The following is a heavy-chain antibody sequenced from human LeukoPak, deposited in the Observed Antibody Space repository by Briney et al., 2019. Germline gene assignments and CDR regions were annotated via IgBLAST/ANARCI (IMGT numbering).Heavy chain of an antibody. V-gene: IGHV4-59*01. D-gene: IGHD3-10*01. J-gene: IGHJ6*02. CDR1: GGSISNYD. CDR3: ARAGGSGSYSYYGMDV. Sequence: SETLSLTCRVSGGSISNYDWSWIRQPPGKGLEWIWYLYYSGDTNYIPSLKSRVTISVETSKNQFSLSLSSATAADTAVYYCARAGGSGSYSYYGMDVWGQGTTVTVSS. CDR2: LYYSGDT.